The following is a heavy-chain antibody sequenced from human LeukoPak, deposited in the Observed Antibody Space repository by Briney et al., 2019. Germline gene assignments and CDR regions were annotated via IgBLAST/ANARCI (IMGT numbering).Heavy chain of an antibody. J-gene: IGHJ4*02. D-gene: IGHD2/OR15-2a*01. V-gene: IGHV1-18*01. CDR1: GYSFDSYG. CDR3: ARGGRTTAPDF. Sequence: ASVKVSCKTSGYSFDSYGISWVRQAPGHGLEWMAWITAYSGHIDYAQNLQGRVTVTTDTSTSTAHMELRSLRSDDTAVYYCARGGRTTAPDFWGQGTLVTVSS. CDR2: ITAYSGHI.